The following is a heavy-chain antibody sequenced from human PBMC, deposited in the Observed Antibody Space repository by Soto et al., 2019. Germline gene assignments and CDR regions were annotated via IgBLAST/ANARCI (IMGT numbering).Heavy chain of an antibody. Sequence: ASVKVSCKASGYTFTSYYMHWVRQAPGQGLEWMGIINPSGGSTRYAQKFQGRVTMTRDTSTSTVYMELSSLRSEDTAVYYCARADYYDSSGARGFDYWGQGTLVTVSS. CDR3: ARADYYDSSGARGFDY. CDR1: GYTFTSYY. J-gene: IGHJ4*02. D-gene: IGHD3-22*01. CDR2: INPSGGST. V-gene: IGHV1-46*03.